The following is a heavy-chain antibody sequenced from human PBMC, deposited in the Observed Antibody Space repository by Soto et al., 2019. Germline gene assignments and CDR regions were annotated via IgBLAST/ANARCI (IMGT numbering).Heavy chain of an antibody. D-gene: IGHD3-10*01. J-gene: IGHJ4*02. Sequence: EVQLLESGGGLVQPGGSLRLACAASGFTFNNYAMTWVRQAPGKGREWVPAISGGGDTTSYAYSVKGRFTVSRDGSKNTLYLQMSSLRAEDTALYYCAKGRGGSGSLTPRVDFWGQGTLVTVSS. CDR1: GFTFNNYA. V-gene: IGHV3-23*01. CDR2: ISGGGDTT. CDR3: AKGRGGSGSLTPRVDF.